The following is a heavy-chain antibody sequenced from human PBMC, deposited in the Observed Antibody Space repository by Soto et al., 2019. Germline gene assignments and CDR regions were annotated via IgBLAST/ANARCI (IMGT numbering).Heavy chain of an antibody. CDR1: GYTFTSYA. J-gene: IGHJ3*02. CDR3: ARSGPPSGWYVIHAFDI. Sequence: EASVKVSCKASGYTFTSYAMHWVRQAPGQRLEWMGWINAGNGNTKYSQKFQGRVTITRDTSASTAYMELSSLRSEDTAVYYCARSGPPSGWYVIHAFDIWGQGTMVTVSS. D-gene: IGHD6-19*01. V-gene: IGHV1-3*01. CDR2: INAGNGNT.